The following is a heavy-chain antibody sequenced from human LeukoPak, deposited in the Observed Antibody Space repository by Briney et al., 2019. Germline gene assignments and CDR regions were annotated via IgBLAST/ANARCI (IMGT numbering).Heavy chain of an antibody. D-gene: IGHD5-18*01. CDR1: GFTFNNYA. V-gene: IGHV3-23*01. CDR2: ISGSGGSS. J-gene: IGHJ4*02. CDR3: AKDFYTYGPTGPDY. Sequence: PGGSLRLSCAASGFTFNNYAMSWVRQAPGKGLEWVSAISGSGGSSYYADSVKGRLTISRDNSKNTVYLQMNSLRAEDTAVYYCAKDFYTYGPTGPDYWGQGTLVTVSS.